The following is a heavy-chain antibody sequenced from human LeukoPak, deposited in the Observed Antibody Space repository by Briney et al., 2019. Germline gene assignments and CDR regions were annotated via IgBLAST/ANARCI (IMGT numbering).Heavy chain of an antibody. CDR3: ARARRITMVRGVITDYYFDY. Sequence: ASVKVSCKASGYTFTSYDINWVRQATGQGLEWMGWMNPNSGNTGYAQKFQGRVTMTRNTSISTAYMELSSLRSEDTAVYYCARARRITMVRGVITDYYFDYWGQGTLVTASS. CDR1: GYTFTSYD. V-gene: IGHV1-8*01. J-gene: IGHJ4*02. D-gene: IGHD3-10*01. CDR2: MNPNSGNT.